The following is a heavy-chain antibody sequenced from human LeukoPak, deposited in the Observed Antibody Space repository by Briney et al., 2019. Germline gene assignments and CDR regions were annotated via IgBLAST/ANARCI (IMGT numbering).Heavy chain of an antibody. J-gene: IGHJ4*02. CDR3: AKGGYDFWSGYPPAYYFDY. CDR1: GFTFSSYA. CDR2: ISGSGGST. Sequence: GGSLRLSCAASGFTFSSYAMSWVRQAPGKGLEWVSAISGSGGSTYYADSVKGRFTISRDNSKNTLYLQMNSLRAEDTAVYYCAKGGYDFWSGYPPAYYFDYWGQGTLVTVSS. D-gene: IGHD3-3*01. V-gene: IGHV3-23*01.